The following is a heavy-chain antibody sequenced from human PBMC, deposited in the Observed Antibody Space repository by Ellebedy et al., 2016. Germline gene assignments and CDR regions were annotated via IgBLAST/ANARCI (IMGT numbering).Heavy chain of an antibody. CDR2: ISGSGGST. CDR3: AKDFEVDSSSWYRAYYYYYGMDV. D-gene: IGHD6-13*01. Sequence: GGSLRLXCAASGFTFSSYAMSWVRQAPGKGLEWVSAISGSGGSTYYADSVKGRFTISRDNSKNTLYLQMNSQRAEDTAVYYCAKDFEVDSSSWYRAYYYYYGMDVWGQGTTVTVSS. V-gene: IGHV3-23*01. CDR1: GFTFSSYA. J-gene: IGHJ6*02.